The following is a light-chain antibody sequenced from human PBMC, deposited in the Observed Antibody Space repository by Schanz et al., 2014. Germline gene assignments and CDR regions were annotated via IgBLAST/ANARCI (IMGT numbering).Light chain of an antibody. V-gene: IGLV2-8*01. CDR2: EIN. CDR1: SSDVGGDNF. Sequence: QSALTQPPSASGSPGQSVTISCTGTSSDVGGDNFVSWYQQHPGKAPKLMIYEINKRPSGVPDRFSGSKSGNTASLTVSGLQAEDEADYYCSSYGGSNIWVFGGGTKLTVL. J-gene: IGLJ3*02. CDR3: SSYGGSNIWV.